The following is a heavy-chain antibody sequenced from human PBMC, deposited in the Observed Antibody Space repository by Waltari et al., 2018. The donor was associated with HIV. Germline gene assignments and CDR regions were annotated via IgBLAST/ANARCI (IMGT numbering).Heavy chain of an antibody. J-gene: IGHJ5*02. Sequence: QVQLQESGPGLVKPSETLSLTCAVSGYSISSGYYWGWIRQPPGKGLEWIGGIYHSGGTYYNPSRKGRVTISVETSKNQFSRKLSSVTAADTAVYYCARGDSGSRAWFDPWGQGTLVTVSS. CDR1: GYSISSGYY. V-gene: IGHV4-38-2*01. D-gene: IGHD1-26*01. CDR2: IYHSGGT. CDR3: ARGDSGSRAWFDP.